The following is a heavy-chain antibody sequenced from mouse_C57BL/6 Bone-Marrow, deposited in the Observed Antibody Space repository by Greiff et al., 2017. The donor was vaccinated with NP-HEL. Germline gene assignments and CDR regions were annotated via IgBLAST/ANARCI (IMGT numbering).Heavy chain of an antibody. CDR1: GYAFSSYW. J-gene: IGHJ4*01. V-gene: IGHV1-80*01. CDR2: IYPGDGDT. Sequence: QVHVKQSGAELVKPGASVKISCKASGYAFSSYWMNWVKERPGTGLEWIGQIYPGDGDTKYNGKFKGKATLTADKSSSTAYMQVRSLTSEDSAVYFCARGDYGSSRFGYAMDYWGQGTSVTVSS. CDR3: ARGDYGSSRFGYAMDY. D-gene: IGHD1-1*01.